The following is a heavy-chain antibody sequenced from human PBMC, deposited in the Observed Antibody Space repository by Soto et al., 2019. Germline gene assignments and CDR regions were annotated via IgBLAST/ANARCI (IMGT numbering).Heavy chain of an antibody. Sequence: PSETLSLTCAVSGGFISSGGYSWSWIRQPPGKGLEWIGYIYHSGSTYYNPSLKSRVTISVDRSKNQFSLKLSSVTAADTAVYYCARVRRIQLWAAIDYWGQGTLVTVSS. D-gene: IGHD5-18*01. J-gene: IGHJ4*02. CDR1: GGFISSGGYS. CDR2: IYHSGST. V-gene: IGHV4-30-2*01. CDR3: ARVRRIQLWAAIDY.